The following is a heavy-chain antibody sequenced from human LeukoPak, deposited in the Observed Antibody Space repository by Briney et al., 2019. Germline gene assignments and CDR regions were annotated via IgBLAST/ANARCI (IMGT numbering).Heavy chain of an antibody. V-gene: IGHV3-23*01. CDR2: IINSGSTT. D-gene: IGHD4/OR15-4a*01. J-gene: IGHJ4*02. CDR3: ARDVLNMAMPGWGRPLDY. CDR1: GFTFSNYA. Sequence: GGSLTLSRAASGFTFSNYAMTWVRQPPGKGLEWVSYIINSGSTTYYADSVKRRFTISRDNSKIPLYLQMNGLRAEDTAVYYCARDVLNMAMPGWGRPLDYWGQGALVIVSS.